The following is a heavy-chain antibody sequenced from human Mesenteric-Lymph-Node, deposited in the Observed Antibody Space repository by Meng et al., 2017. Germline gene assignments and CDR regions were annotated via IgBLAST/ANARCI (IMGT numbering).Heavy chain of an antibody. CDR2: IIPFLGMA. D-gene: IGHD3-22*01. CDR1: GDTFNSYT. Sequence: QVQLVESGAEVKKPGSSVKVSCKASGDTFNSYTITWVRQAPGQGLEWVGRIIPFLGMANYAERFQGRVTITADKSTNTAYMELSSLKSEDTAVYYCAREANIASYYDGSGYYDPWGQGTLVTVSS. CDR3: AREANIASYYDGSGYYDP. J-gene: IGHJ5*02. V-gene: IGHV1-69*02.